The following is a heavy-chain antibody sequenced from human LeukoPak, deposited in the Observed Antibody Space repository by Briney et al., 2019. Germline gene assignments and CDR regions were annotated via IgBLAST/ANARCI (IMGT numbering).Heavy chain of an antibody. CDR3: ARGIYGGNPGGPLGY. Sequence: GGSLRLSCAASGFTFSSYWMHWVRQAPGKGLVWVSRVNTDGRTTNYADSVRGRFTISRDNAENTLYLQMNSLRAEDTAVYYCARGIYGGNPGGPLGYWGQGTLVTVSS. V-gene: IGHV3-74*01. CDR2: VNTDGRTT. CDR1: GFTFSSYW. J-gene: IGHJ4*02. D-gene: IGHD4-23*01.